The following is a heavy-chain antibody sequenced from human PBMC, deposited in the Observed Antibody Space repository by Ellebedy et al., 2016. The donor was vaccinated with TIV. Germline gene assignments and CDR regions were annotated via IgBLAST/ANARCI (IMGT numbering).Heavy chain of an antibody. D-gene: IGHD3-10*01. CDR3: AKGVISMVRGGSSH. J-gene: IGHJ4*02. CDR2: ISGSGVST. CDR1: GFTFSSYA. Sequence: GESLKISCAASGFTFSSYAMSWVRQAPGKGLEWVSGISGSGVSTYYADSVKGRFTISRDNSKNTLYLQMNSPRAEDTAVYYCAKGVISMVRGGSSHWGQGTLVTVSS. V-gene: IGHV3-23*01.